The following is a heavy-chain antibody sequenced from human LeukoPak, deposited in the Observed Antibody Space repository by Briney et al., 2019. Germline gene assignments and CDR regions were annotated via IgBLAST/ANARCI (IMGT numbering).Heavy chain of an antibody. D-gene: IGHD6-13*01. CDR3: ARTGLGSSSWSSFDY. CDR1: GGSISSYY. Sequence: PSENLSLTCTVSGGSISSYYWSWIRQPAGKGLEWIGRIYTSESTNYNPSLKSRVTMSVDTSKNQFSLKLSSVTAADTAVYYCARTGLGSSSWSSFDYWGQGTLVTVSS. CDR2: IYTSEST. J-gene: IGHJ4*02. V-gene: IGHV4-4*07.